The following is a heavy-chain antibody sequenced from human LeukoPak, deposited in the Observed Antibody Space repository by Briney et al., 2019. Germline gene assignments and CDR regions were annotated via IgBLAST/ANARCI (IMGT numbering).Heavy chain of an antibody. CDR3: ARLDSSGWYPFDY. D-gene: IGHD6-19*01. CDR2: IYPGDSDT. V-gene: IGHV5-51*01. Sequence: GESLKISCKGSGYSFTSYWIGWVRQMPGKGLEWMGIIYPGDSDTRYSPSFQGQVTISADKSISTAYLQWSNLKASDTAMYYCARLDSSGWYPFDYWGQGTLVTVSS. CDR1: GYSFTSYW. J-gene: IGHJ4*02.